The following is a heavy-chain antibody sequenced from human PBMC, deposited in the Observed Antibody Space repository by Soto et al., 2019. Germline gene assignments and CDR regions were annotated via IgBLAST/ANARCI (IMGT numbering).Heavy chain of an antibody. D-gene: IGHD4-17*01. CDR1: GITFSSYD. CDR2: IGTAGDT. J-gene: IGHJ5*02. Sequence: EVQLVESGGGLVQPGGSLRLSCAASGITFSSYDMHWVRQATGKGLEWVSAIGTAGDTYYPGSVKGRFTISRENAKNSLYLQMNSLRAGDTAVYYCARATSTGYGGGFDPWGQGTLVTVSS. V-gene: IGHV3-13*01. CDR3: ARATSTGYGGGFDP.